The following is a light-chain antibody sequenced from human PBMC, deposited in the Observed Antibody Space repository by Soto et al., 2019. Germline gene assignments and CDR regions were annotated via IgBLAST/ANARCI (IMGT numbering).Light chain of an antibody. V-gene: IGKV3-15*01. Sequence: IVMTQSPATLSVSPGETATLSCRASQSVSSYLAWCQQKPGQAPRLLIYGASTRATGIPARFSGSGSGTEFTLTISGLQSEDFAVYSCQQYNDWPLFTFGQGTRLEIK. CDR1: QSVSSY. CDR3: QQYNDWPLFT. J-gene: IGKJ5*01. CDR2: GAS.